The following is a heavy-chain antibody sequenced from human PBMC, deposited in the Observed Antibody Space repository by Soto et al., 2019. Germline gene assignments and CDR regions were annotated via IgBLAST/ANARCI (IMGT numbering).Heavy chain of an antibody. V-gene: IGHV3-53*05. Sequence: DVQVVETGGDLIQPGGSLRLSCAASGFSVSIYMSWVRQAPGKGLEWVSTLSDRGTSHYADSVTGRFSVSRDNSKNTLYLQMNSLRAEDTAVYYCARANDYGGKSSPSPDYWGQGTLVTVSS. J-gene: IGHJ4*02. CDR1: GFSVSIY. CDR3: ARANDYGGKSSPSPDY. D-gene: IGHD4-17*01. CDR2: LSDRGTS.